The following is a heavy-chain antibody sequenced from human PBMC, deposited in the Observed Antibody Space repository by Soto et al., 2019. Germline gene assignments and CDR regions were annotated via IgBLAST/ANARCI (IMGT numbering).Heavy chain of an antibody. CDR3: ARRGSSSWYGY. J-gene: IGHJ4*02. Sequence: QLQLQESGPGLVKPSETLSLTCTVSGGSISSNSYYWGCFRQPPGKGLEWIGSFYYSGSTYYKPSLKSRVTITVDTSKNQFSLKLSSVTAADTAVYYCARRGSSSWYGYWGQGTLVTVSS. CDR1: GGSISSNSYY. D-gene: IGHD6-13*01. CDR2: FYYSGST. V-gene: IGHV4-39*01.